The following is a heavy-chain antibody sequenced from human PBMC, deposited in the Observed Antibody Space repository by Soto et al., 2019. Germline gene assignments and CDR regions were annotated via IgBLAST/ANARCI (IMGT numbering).Heavy chain of an antibody. CDR3: ARDSGLPGRVWYFDI. CDR1: GYTFSDYF. J-gene: IGHJ2*01. V-gene: IGHV1-2*02. CDR2: VNTKRGGP. Sequence: QVLLEQSGAEVKKPGASVRVSCKTYGYTFSDYFLHWVRQAPGQGPAWMGFVNTKRGGPEYAQKCLGRVTMTRDTSINTVYLDLNWLTSDDTAVYYCARDSGLPGRVWYFDIWGRGTLVTVSS.